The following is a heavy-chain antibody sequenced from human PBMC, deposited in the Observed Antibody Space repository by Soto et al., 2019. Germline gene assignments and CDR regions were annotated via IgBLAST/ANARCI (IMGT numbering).Heavy chain of an antibody. CDR1: GASISTNS. Sequence: LEIRSLTCGVAGASISTNSWNWIRKPPGRGLEWIGYICDSGNSNYNPSLKSRATISVDTSKNQFSLKLTSVTAADTAVYYCASYASGTYPFFDQWGRGTLVTVSS. D-gene: IGHD3-10*01. V-gene: IGHV4-59*01. CDR2: ICDSGNS. J-gene: IGHJ4*02. CDR3: ASYASGTYPFFDQ.